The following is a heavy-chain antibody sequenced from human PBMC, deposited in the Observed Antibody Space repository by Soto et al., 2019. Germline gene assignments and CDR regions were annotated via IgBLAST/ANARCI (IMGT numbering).Heavy chain of an antibody. J-gene: IGHJ3*02. CDR3: AKSSEYSNSPDTFDI. CDR2: ISGSTKST. CDR1: GFIFSSFA. V-gene: IGHV3-23*01. D-gene: IGHD6-6*01. Sequence: EVQLSESGGGLVQSGGSLRLSCAASGFIFSSFAMSWVRQAPGKGLEWVSTISGSTKSTYHADSVKGRFTISRDNSKNTVYLQMNSLRAEDSAVYHCAKSSEYSNSPDTFDIWGQGTMVTVSS.